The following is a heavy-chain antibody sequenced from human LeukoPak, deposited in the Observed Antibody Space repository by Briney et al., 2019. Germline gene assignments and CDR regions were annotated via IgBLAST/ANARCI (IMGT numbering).Heavy chain of an antibody. V-gene: IGHV1-2*02. Sequence: ASVKVSCKASGYTFTGYYMHWVRQAPGQGLEWMGWINPNSGGTNYAQKFQGRVTMTRDTSISTAYMELSRLRSNDTAVYYCARGQIQLWSRDGGYFDYWGQGTLVTVSS. D-gene: IGHD5-18*01. J-gene: IGHJ4*02. CDR3: ARGQIQLWSRDGGYFDY. CDR1: GYTFTGYY. CDR2: INPNSGGT.